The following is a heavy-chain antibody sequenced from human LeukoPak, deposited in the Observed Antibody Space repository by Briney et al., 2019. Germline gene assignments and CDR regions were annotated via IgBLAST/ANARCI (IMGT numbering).Heavy chain of an antibody. Sequence: GGSLRLSCTASGFTFSAYSMNWVRQAPGKGLEWVSSITRSSSYIYYADSVKGRFTISRDNAKNSLYLQMNSLRAEDTAVYYCARGADRDGYNNGGESDYWGQGTLVTVSS. J-gene: IGHJ4*02. CDR3: ARGADRDGYNNGGESDY. CDR2: ITRSSSYI. V-gene: IGHV3-21*01. D-gene: IGHD5-24*01. CDR1: GFTFSAYS.